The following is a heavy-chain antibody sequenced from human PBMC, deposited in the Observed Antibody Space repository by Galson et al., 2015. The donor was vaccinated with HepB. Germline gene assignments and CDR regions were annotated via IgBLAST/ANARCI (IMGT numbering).Heavy chain of an antibody. CDR1: GDSVSSNSSL. CDR2: TYYRSKWNN. Sequence: CAISGDSVSSNSSLWNWIRQSPSRGLEWLGRTYYRSKWNNDYAVSVKCRIRIASDTSKNHFSLQLNSVTPEDTAVYFCARVLRLRKGYKSPFDYWGQGTLITVS. CDR3: ARVLRLRKGYKSPFDY. V-gene: IGHV6-1*01. J-gene: IGHJ4*02. D-gene: IGHD5-24*01.